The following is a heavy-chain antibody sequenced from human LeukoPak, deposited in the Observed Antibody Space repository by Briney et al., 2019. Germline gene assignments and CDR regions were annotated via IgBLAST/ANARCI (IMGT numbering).Heavy chain of an antibody. Sequence: SETLSLTCTVSGGSISSYYWSWIRQPAGKGLEWIGRIYTSGSTNYNPSLKSRVTMSVDTSKNQFSLKLSSVTAADTAVYYCARGDVVVVVQDYYYYGMDVWGQGTTVTVSS. CDR1: GGSISSYY. D-gene: IGHD2-15*01. CDR3: ARGDVVVVVQDYYYYGMDV. CDR2: IYTSGST. J-gene: IGHJ6*02. V-gene: IGHV4-4*07.